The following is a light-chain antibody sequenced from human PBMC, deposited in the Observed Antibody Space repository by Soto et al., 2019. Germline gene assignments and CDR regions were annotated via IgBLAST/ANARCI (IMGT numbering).Light chain of an antibody. CDR1: QSVSVY. CDR3: HQRSAWPRT. CDR2: DAS. J-gene: IGKJ1*01. Sequence: EIVLTQSPATLSLSPGERATLSCRASQSVSVYLAWYQQKPGQAPRLLIHDASSKATGIPARFSGSGSGTDFTLSISSLEPEDFAVYYCHQRSAWPRTFGQGTKVEI. V-gene: IGKV3-11*01.